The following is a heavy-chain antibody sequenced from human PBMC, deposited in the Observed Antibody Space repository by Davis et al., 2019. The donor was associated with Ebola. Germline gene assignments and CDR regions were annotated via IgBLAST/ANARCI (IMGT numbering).Heavy chain of an antibody. CDR2: IYSGGSI. D-gene: IGHD2-2*01. Sequence: GESLKISCAASGFTVSSNYMSWVRQAPGKGLEWVSVIYSGGSIYYADSVKGRFTISRDNAKNSLYLQMNSLRAEDTAVYYCATDPQHTLRLYGMDVWGQGTTVTVSS. J-gene: IGHJ6*02. CDR1: GFTVSSNY. CDR3: ATDPQHTLRLYGMDV. V-gene: IGHV3-66*01.